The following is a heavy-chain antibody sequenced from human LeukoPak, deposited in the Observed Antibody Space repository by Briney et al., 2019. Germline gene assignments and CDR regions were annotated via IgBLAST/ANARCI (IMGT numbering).Heavy chain of an antibody. Sequence: PGGSLRLSCAGSGFSFGIYAMTWVRQAPGKGLEWVSSINGNGGSTYYADSVKGRLTISRDNSKNTLYLQMNSLRAEDTAVYYCEKTHDSSGYLRSHFDYWGQGTLVTVSS. J-gene: IGHJ4*02. CDR3: EKTHDSSGYLRSHFDY. V-gene: IGHV3-23*01. CDR2: INGNGGST. CDR1: GFSFGIYA. D-gene: IGHD3-22*01.